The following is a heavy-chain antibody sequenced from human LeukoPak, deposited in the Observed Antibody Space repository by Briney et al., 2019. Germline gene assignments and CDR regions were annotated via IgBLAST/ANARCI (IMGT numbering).Heavy chain of an antibody. CDR3: ARGDKQLVFNRNKGGFDP. CDR1: GFTFSSYA. V-gene: IGHV3-30*04. CDR2: ISYDGSNK. J-gene: IGHJ5*02. Sequence: GGSLRLSCAASGFTFSSYAMHWVRQAPGKGLEWVTIISYDGSNKYYADSVKGRFTVSRDNSKNTLYLQMNSLRTEDTAVYYCARGDKQLVFNRNKGGFDPWGQGTLVTVSS. D-gene: IGHD6-13*01.